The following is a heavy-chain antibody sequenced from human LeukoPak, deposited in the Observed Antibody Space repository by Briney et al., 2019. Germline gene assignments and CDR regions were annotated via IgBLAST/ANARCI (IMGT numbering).Heavy chain of an antibody. V-gene: IGHV3-7*01. CDR3: ARDLRRHYYDSSGPRGAFDI. J-gene: IGHJ3*02. Sequence: GGSLRLSCAASGFTFSSYWISRVRQAPGKGLEWVANIKQDGSEKYYVDSVKGRFTIPRDNAKNSLYLQMNSLRAEDTAVYYCARDLRRHYYDSSGPRGAFDIWGQGTMVTVSS. D-gene: IGHD3-22*01. CDR1: GFTFSSYW. CDR2: IKQDGSEK.